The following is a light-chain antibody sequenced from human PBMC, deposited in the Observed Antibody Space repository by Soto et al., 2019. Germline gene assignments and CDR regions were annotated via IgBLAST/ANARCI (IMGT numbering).Light chain of an antibody. Sequence: DIQMTQSPSPLSASVGDRVTITCRASQSISSYLSWYQHSLGKAPKLLIYGASNLQSGVPSRFSASGSGTEFTLTISNLHPEDFATYYCQQRFTTPLTFGGGTKVEV. V-gene: IGKV1-39*01. CDR3: QQRFTTPLT. CDR1: QSISSY. J-gene: IGKJ4*01. CDR2: GAS.